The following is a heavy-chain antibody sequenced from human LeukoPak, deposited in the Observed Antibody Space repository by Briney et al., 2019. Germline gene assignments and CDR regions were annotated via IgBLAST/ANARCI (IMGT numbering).Heavy chain of an antibody. D-gene: IGHD3-3*01. V-gene: IGHV3-23*01. CDR3: AKDLVGRYYEFDH. J-gene: IGHJ4*02. CDR2: ISGSGGST. Sequence: PGGSLRLSCAASGFTFSSYAMSWVRQAPGKGLEWVSVISGSGGSTYYADSVKGRFTISRDSSKNTLYLQMNSLRAEDTAVYYCAKDLVGRYYEFDHWGQGTLVTVSS. CDR1: GFTFSSYA.